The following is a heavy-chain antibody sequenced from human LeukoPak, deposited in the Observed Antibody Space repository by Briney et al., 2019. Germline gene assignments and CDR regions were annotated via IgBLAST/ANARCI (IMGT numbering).Heavy chain of an antibody. CDR3: ARPMVRGVSSYFDY. CDR1: GGSISSGSYY. V-gene: IGHV4-61*02. D-gene: IGHD3-10*01. Sequence: ASETLSLTCTVSGGSISSGSYYWSWIRQPAGKGLEWIGRIYTSGSTNYNPSLKSRVTISVDTSKNQFSLKLSSVTAADTAVYYCARPMVRGVSSYFDYWGQGTLVTVSS. CDR2: IYTSGST. J-gene: IGHJ4*02.